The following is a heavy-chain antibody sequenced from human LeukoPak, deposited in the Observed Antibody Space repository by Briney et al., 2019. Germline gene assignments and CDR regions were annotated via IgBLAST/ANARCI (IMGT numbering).Heavy chain of an antibody. CDR3: ASDRWYYDILTGYYSGMDV. CDR2: INPNSGGT. Sequence: ASVKVSCKASGYTFTGYYMHWVRQAPGQGLEWMGRINPNSGGTNYAQKFQGRVTMTRDTSISTAYMELSRLRSDDTAVYYCASDRWYYDILTGYYSGMDVWGQGTTVTVSS. D-gene: IGHD3-9*01. J-gene: IGHJ6*02. CDR1: GYTFTGYY. V-gene: IGHV1-2*06.